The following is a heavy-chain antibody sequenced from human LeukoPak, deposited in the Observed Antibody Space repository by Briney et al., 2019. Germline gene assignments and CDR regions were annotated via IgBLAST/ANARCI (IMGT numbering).Heavy chain of an antibody. V-gene: IGHV3-49*03. CDR1: GFTFGDYA. J-gene: IGHJ4*02. D-gene: IGHD6-19*01. CDR2: IRNRVYGGST. Sequence: GGSLRLSCTTSGFTFGDYAMSWFRQAPGKGLEWVAFIRNRVYGGSTEYAASVKGRFTISRDDYKIIAYLQMNSLKLEDTAIYYCTRDRRAQSSGWYVPDFGCWGQGTLVTVSS. CDR3: TRDRRAQSSGWYVPDFGC.